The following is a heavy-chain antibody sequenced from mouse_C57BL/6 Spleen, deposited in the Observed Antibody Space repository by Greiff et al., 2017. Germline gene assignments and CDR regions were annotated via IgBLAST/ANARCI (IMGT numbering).Heavy chain of an antibody. CDR2: IHPNSGST. J-gene: IGHJ1*03. D-gene: IGHD2-4*01. CDR1: GYTFTSYW. V-gene: IGHV1-64*01. CDR3: ARYKGYYDPDWYFDV. Sequence: QVQLQQPGAELVKPGASVKLSCKASGYTFTSYWMHWVKQRPGQGLEWIGMIHPNSGSTNYNEKFKSKATLTVDKSSSTAYMQLSSLTSEDSAVYYCARYKGYYDPDWYFDVWGTGTTVTVSS.